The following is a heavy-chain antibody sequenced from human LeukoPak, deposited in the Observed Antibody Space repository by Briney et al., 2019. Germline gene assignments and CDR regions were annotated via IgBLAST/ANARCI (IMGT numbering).Heavy chain of an antibody. D-gene: IGHD5-12*01. CDR1: GGSISTYY. V-gene: IGHV4-59*01. CDR2: IYYSGST. Sequence: SETLSLTCTVSGGSISTYYWSWIRQPPGKGLEWIGYIYYSGSTNYNPSLKSRVTISLDTSKNQFSLKLNSVTAADTAVYFCARESRIVATIFDYWGQGTQVTVSS. CDR3: ARESRIVATIFDY. J-gene: IGHJ4*02.